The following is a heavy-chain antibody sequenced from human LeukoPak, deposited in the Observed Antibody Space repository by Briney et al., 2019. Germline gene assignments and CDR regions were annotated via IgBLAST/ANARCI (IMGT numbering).Heavy chain of an antibody. Sequence: PGGSLRLSCAASGFTFSSYAMSWVRQAPGKGLEWVSAISGTGVSTYYADSVRGRFTISRDNSKNTLYLHMNSLRAEDTAGYYFAKPGAMANLWGPGTLVTASS. CDR2: ISGTGVST. CDR1: GFTFSSYA. V-gene: IGHV3-23*01. J-gene: IGHJ4*02. D-gene: IGHD1-26*01. CDR3: AKPGAMANL.